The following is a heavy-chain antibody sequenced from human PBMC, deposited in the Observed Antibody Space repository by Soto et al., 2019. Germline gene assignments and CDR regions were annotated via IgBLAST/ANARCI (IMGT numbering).Heavy chain of an antibody. D-gene: IGHD5-12*01. V-gene: IGHV3-30*18. Sequence: HPGGSLRLSCAASGFTFSSYGMHWVRQAPGKGLEWVAVISYDGSNKYYADSVKGRFTISRDNSKNTLYLQMNSLRAEDTAVYYCAKDTGGRRLQDSGYDYTEGGFPAAEYYFDYWGQGTLVTVSS. CDR2: ISYDGSNK. CDR3: AKDTGGRRLQDSGYDYTEGGFPAAEYYFDY. CDR1: GFTFSSYG. J-gene: IGHJ4*02.